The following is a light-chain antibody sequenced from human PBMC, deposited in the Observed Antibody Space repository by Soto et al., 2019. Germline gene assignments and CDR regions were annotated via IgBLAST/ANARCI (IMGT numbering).Light chain of an antibody. J-gene: IGLJ7*01. Sequence: QSVLTQPPSVSAAPGQKVTISCSGSSSNIGNNYVSWYQQLPGTAPKLLIYENNKRPSGIPDRFSASKSGTSATLGITGLQTGDEADYYCGTWDSSLSAAVFGGGTPLTVL. CDR2: ENN. CDR1: SSNIGNNY. CDR3: GTWDSSLSAAV. V-gene: IGLV1-51*02.